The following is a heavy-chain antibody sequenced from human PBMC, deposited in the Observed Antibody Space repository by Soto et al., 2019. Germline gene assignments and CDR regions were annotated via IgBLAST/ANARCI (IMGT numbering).Heavy chain of an antibody. D-gene: IGHD6-6*01. CDR3: SRVEYVTSSPTG. V-gene: IGHV3-73*01. J-gene: IGHJ4*02. CDR2: IRTKSNGYAT. CDR1: GFTFSGSA. Sequence: PGGSLRLSCAASGFTFSGSAIHWVRQASGKGLEWVARIRTKSNGYATTYAASVKGRFTISRDDSKNMAYLQMNGLKTEDTAMYYCSRVEYVTSSPTGWGQGTLVTVCS.